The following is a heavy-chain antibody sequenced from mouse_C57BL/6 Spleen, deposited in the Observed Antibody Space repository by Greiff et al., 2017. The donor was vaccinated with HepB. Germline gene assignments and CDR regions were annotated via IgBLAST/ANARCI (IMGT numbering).Heavy chain of an antibody. CDR2: IYPGNSDT. J-gene: IGHJ1*03. Sequence: DVQLQESGTVLARPGASVKMSCKTSGYTFTSYWMHWVKKRPGQGLEWIGAIYPGNSDTSYNQKFKGKAKLTAVTSASTAYMELISLTNEDSAVYYCTRLWWLLRYFDVWGTGTTVTVSS. V-gene: IGHV1-5*01. CDR1: GYTFTSYW. CDR3: TRLWWLLRYFDV. D-gene: IGHD2-3*01.